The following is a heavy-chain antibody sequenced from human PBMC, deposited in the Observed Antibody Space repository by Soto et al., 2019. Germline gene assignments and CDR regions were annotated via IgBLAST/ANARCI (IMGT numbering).Heavy chain of an antibody. CDR2: LIPIFGTA. CDR3: ARDNTVPAALYYYYYYGMDV. V-gene: IGHV1-69*01. D-gene: IGHD2-2*01. CDR1: GGTFSSYA. J-gene: IGHJ6*02. Sequence: QVQLVQSGPEVKKPGSSVTVSCKASGGTFSSYAISWVRQAPGQGLEWMGGLIPIFGTANYAQKFQGRVTITADETASTAYMELSSLRSEYTAVYCCARDNTVPAALYYYYYYGMDVWCHGTTVTVSS.